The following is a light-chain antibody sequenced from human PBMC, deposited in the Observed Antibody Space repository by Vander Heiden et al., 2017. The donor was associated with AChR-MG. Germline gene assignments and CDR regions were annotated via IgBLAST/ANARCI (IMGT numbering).Light chain of an antibody. Sequence: DIMMPHSPATLSVSPGERATLSCRASQSVTSNLAWYQQKPGQAPRLLIYGASIRATGIPARFSGSGSGTEFTLTISSLQSEDFAVYYCQQYNNRPRTFGQGTKVEIK. V-gene: IGKV3-15*01. CDR3: QQYNNRPRT. CDR1: QSVTSN. J-gene: IGKJ1*01. CDR2: GAS.